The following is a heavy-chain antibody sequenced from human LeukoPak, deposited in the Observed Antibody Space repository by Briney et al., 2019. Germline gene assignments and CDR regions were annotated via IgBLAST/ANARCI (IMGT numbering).Heavy chain of an antibody. CDR2: ISSSSSYI. V-gene: IGHV3-21*01. J-gene: IGHJ4*02. CDR3: ARDPWELPYFDY. Sequence: GGSLRLSCAASGFAFRNDWMSWVRQAPGKGLEWVSSISSSSSYIYYADSVKGRFTISRDNAKNSLYLQMNSLRAEDTAVYYCARDPWELPYFDYWGQGTLVTVSS. D-gene: IGHD1-26*01. CDR1: GFAFRNDW.